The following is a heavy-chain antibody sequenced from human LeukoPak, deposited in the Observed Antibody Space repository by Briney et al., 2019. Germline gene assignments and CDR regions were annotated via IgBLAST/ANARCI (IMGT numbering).Heavy chain of an antibody. CDR3: ARAVYSSSSYDAFDI. Sequence: ASVKVSCKASGYTFTGYYIHWVRQAPGQGLEWMGWINPNSGDTNYAQKFQGRVTKTRDTPISTAYMELSSLRSDDTAVYYCARAVYSSSSYDAFDIWGQGTMVTVSS. V-gene: IGHV1-2*02. CDR1: GYTFTGYY. D-gene: IGHD6-6*01. J-gene: IGHJ3*02. CDR2: INPNSGDT.